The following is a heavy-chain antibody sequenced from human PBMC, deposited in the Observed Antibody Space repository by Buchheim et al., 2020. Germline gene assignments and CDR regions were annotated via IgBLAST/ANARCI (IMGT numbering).Heavy chain of an antibody. Sequence: QVQLQRWGAGLLKPSETLSLTCAVYGGSFSGYYWSWIRQPPGKGLEWIGEINHSGSTNYNPSLKSRVTISVDTSKKQFSLKLSSVTAADTAVYYCARVLITGTHDPYYYYGMDVWGQGTT. CDR1: GGSFSGYY. CDR2: INHSGST. V-gene: IGHV4-34*01. CDR3: ARVLITGTHDPYYYYGMDV. J-gene: IGHJ6*02. D-gene: IGHD1-7*01.